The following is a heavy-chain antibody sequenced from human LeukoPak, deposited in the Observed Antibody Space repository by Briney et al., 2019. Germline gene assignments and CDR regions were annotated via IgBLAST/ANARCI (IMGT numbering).Heavy chain of an antibody. D-gene: IGHD3-10*02. J-gene: IGHJ4*02. CDR3: AKDRVRGVIKYYFDY. CDR1: GFTFSSYA. Sequence: GGSLRLSCAASGFTFSSYAMSWVRQAPGKGLEWVSAISGSGGSTYYADSVKGRFTISRDNSKNTLYLQMNSLRAEDTAVYYCAKDRVRGVIKYYFDYWGQGTLVTVSS. V-gene: IGHV3-23*01. CDR2: ISGSGGST.